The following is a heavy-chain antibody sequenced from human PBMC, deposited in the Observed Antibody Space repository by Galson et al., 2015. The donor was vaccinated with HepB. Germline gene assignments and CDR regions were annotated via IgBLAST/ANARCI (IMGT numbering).Heavy chain of an antibody. CDR2: INAGNGNT. J-gene: IGHJ4*02. Sequence: SVKVSCKASGYTFTNYAMHWVRQAPGQRLEWMGWINAGNGNTMYSQKFQGRVTFTRDTSASTAYMVLISLRSEDTAVYYCARDGGAAAGRTFDYWGQGTQVTVSS. CDR3: ARDGGAAAGRTFDY. V-gene: IGHV1-3*01. D-gene: IGHD6-13*01. CDR1: GYTFTNYA.